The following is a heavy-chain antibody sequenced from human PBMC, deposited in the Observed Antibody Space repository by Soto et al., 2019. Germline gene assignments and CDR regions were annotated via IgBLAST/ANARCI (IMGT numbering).Heavy chain of an antibody. CDR2: ISWNSANI. CDR3: ARESEDLTSNFDY. CDR1: GFSLDDYA. Sequence: EVQLVESGGGLVQPGRSLRLSCAASGFSLDDYAMHWVRQVPGKGLEWVSGISWNSANIGYADSVKGRFTISRDNAKNSVYLEMNSLSAEDTAVYYCARESEDLTSNFDYWGQGTLVTVSS. V-gene: IGHV3-9*01. J-gene: IGHJ4*02.